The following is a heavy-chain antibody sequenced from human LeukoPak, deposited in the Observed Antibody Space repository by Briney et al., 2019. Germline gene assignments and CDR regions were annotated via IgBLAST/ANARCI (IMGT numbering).Heavy chain of an antibody. Sequence: GRSLRLSCAPSGFTFSSDGRHWVRQAPVMGLQRVAVIWYDGSYKYYADSVKGRFTISRDNSKNTLYLQMNSLRAEDTAVYYCARDRRGYDSSGYYDYWGQGTLVTVSS. D-gene: IGHD3-22*01. V-gene: IGHV3-33*01. CDR2: IWYDGSYK. J-gene: IGHJ4*02. CDR1: GFTFSSDG. CDR3: ARDRRGYDSSGYYDY.